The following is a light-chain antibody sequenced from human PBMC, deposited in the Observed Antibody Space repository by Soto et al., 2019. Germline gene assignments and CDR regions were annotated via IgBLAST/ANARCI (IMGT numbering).Light chain of an antibody. CDR1: QSVSSSY. Sequence: EIVLTQSPGTLSLSPEERATVSCRASQSVSSSYLAGYQQKPGQATRLLIYDASNRATGVPARFTGSGSGTDFTLTVSSLEPEDFALYYCQQRSNWPPEITFGQGTRLEI. CDR2: DAS. V-gene: IGKV3D-20*02. J-gene: IGKJ5*01. CDR3: QQRSNWPPEIT.